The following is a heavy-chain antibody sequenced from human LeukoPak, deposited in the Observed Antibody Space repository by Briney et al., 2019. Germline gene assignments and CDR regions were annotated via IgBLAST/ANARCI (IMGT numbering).Heavy chain of an antibody. D-gene: IGHD2-15*01. CDR2: ISRNSGSR. CDR1: GFTFDDYA. CDR3: AKETIYCSGGSCYHDAFDI. V-gene: IGHV3-9*03. Sequence: PGGSLRLSCAASGFTFDDYAMHWVRQAPGKGLEWVSVISRNSGSRDYADSVKGRFTISRDNAKNSLYLQMNSQRPEDMALYYCAKETIYCSGGSCYHDAFDIWGQGTMVTVSS. J-gene: IGHJ3*02.